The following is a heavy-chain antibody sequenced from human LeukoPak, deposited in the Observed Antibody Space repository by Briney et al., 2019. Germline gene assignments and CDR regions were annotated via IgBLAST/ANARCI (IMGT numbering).Heavy chain of an antibody. V-gene: IGHV4-59*01. J-gene: IGHJ3*02. Sequence: ETLSLTCTVSGGSINNFYWAWIRQPPGKGLEWIGWIYSTGFTNYNPSLKSRVTISVDTSKNQFSLKLSSVTAADTAVYYCARGKTYYDISKDAFDIWGQGTMVTVSS. CDR3: ARGKTYYDISKDAFDI. CDR2: IYSTGFT. D-gene: IGHD3-22*01. CDR1: GGSINNFY.